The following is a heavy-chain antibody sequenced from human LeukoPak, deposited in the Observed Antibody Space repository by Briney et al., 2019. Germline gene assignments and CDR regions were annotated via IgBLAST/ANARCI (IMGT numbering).Heavy chain of an antibody. CDR2: ISAYNGNT. D-gene: IGHD3-10*01. Sequence: GASVKVSCKASGYTFTSYGISWVRQAPGQGLEWMGWISAYNGNTNYAQKLQGRVTMTTDTSTSTAYMELRSLRSDDTAVYYCARVLTMVRGVITQYYYYGMDVWGLGTTVTVSS. CDR3: ARVLTMVRGVITQYYYYGMDV. V-gene: IGHV1-18*01. CDR1: GYTFTSYG. J-gene: IGHJ6*02.